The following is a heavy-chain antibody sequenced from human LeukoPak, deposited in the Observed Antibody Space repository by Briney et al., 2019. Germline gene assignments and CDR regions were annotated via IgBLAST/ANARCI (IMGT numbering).Heavy chain of an antibody. CDR3: ARIGSGYDYDY. J-gene: IGHJ4*02. D-gene: IGHD5-12*01. CDR2: TYTSGST. CDR1: GGSISIYY. Sequence: PSETLSLTCTVSGGSISIYYWSWIRQPAGKGLEWIGRTYTSGSTDYNPSLKSRVTMSVDTSTNQFSLKLSSVTAADTAVYYCARIGSGYDYDYWGQGTLVTVSS. V-gene: IGHV4-4*07.